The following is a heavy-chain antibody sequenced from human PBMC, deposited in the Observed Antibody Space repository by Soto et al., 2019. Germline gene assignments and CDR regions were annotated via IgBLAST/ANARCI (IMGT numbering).Heavy chain of an antibody. CDR2: ISYTGRT. V-gene: IGHV4-31*03. D-gene: IGHD6-6*01. CDR1: GGSISSDANF. Sequence: PXGTLSLTCTVSGGSISSDANFWSWIRQLPGRGLEWIGYISYTGRTYYTPSLNSRLTISLDTSKNLFSLRLSAVTAADTAVYFCARGSFSSSSSWFDPWGQGTLVTVSS. J-gene: IGHJ5*02. CDR3: ARGSFSSSSSWFDP.